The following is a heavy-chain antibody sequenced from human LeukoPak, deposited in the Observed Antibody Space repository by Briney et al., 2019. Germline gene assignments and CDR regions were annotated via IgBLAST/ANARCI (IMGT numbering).Heavy chain of an antibody. Sequence: ASVKVSCKPFGGTFSSYAISWVRQAPGQGLEWMGGIIPIFGTANYAQKFQGRVTITADESPSTAYMELSSLRSEDTAVYYCASLSGYYYTVDYWGQGTLVTVSS. CDR2: IIPIFGTA. J-gene: IGHJ4*02. CDR3: ASLSGYYYTVDY. V-gene: IGHV1-69*13. CDR1: GGTFSSYA. D-gene: IGHD3-22*01.